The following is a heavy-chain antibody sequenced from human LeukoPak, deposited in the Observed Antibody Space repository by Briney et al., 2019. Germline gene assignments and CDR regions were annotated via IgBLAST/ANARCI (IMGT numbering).Heavy chain of an antibody. J-gene: IGHJ4*02. D-gene: IGHD1-26*01. Sequence: RQXXXKGXXWXSAISGSGGSTYYADSVKGRFTISRDNSKNTLYLQMNSLRAEDTAVYYCAKEDSIVGAEGYFDYWGQGTLVTVSS. V-gene: IGHV3-23*01. CDR2: ISGSGGST. CDR3: AKEDSIVGAEGYFDY.